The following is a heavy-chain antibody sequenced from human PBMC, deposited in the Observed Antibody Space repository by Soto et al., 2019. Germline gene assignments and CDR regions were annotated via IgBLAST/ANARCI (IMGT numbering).Heavy chain of an antibody. CDR1: AGSPSPGANL. D-gene: IGHD1-26*01. J-gene: IGHJ3*02. CDR2: IKYSGTT. CDR3: ARHGITGSYYDAFDI. Sequence: TLLLSTSVSAGSPSPGANLLCGIRQPPGKGLEWIASIKYSGTTFYNPSLKSRVTLSVDTSKNQFALKLSSVTAAETAVYYCARHGITGSYYDAFDIWGQGTMVT. V-gene: IGHV4-39*01.